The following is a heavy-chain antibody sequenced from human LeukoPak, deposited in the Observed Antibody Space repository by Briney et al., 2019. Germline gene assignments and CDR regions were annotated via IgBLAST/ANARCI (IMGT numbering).Heavy chain of an antibody. J-gene: IGHJ4*02. D-gene: IGHD5-18*01. CDR1: GYSFTSYW. Sequence: GESLKISCKGSGYSFTSYWIGWVRQMPGKGLEWVGIIYPGDSDTRYSPSFQGLVTILADKSISTAYLQWSSLKASDTAMYYCARHEYSYGLLSGNDYWGQGTLVTVSS. CDR3: ARHEYSYGLLSGNDY. CDR2: IYPGDSDT. V-gene: IGHV5-51*01.